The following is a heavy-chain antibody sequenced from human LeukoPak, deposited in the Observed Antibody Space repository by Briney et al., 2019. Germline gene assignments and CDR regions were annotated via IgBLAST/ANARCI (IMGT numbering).Heavy chain of an antibody. CDR2: IYYSGST. CDR1: GGSISSSSYY. J-gene: IGHJ4*02. CDR3: ASSLAVAGTSQIDY. D-gene: IGHD6-19*01. Sequence: SETLSLTCTVSGGSISSSSYYWGWIRQPPGKGLEGIGSIYYSGSTYYNPSLKSRVTISVDTSKNQFSLKLSSVTAADTAVYYCASSLAVAGTSQIDYWGQGTLVTVSS. V-gene: IGHV4-39*01.